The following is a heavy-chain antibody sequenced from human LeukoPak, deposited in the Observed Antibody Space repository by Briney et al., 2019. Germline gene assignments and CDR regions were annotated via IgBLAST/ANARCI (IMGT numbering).Heavy chain of an antibody. D-gene: IGHD4-23*01. Sequence: SETLSLTCTVSGASIISGSYYWSWIRQPAGKGLEWIGRMYSSGSTNYNASLKSRVTISVDTSKNEISLTIYSVTAADTAVYYCARSGNFYEIAGDLWGQGTLVIVSS. CDR3: ARSGNFYEIAGDL. V-gene: IGHV4-61*02. CDR1: GASIISGSYY. CDR2: MYSSGST. J-gene: IGHJ4*02.